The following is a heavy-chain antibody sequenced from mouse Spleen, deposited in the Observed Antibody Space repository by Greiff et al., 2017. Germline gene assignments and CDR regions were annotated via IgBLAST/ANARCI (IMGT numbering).Heavy chain of an antibody. V-gene: IGHV1-66*01. CDR1: GYSFTSYY. D-gene: IGHD3-1*01. J-gene: IGHJ3*01. CDR3: ARGALEDWFAY. Sequence: VQLQQSGPELVKPGASVKISCKASGYSFTSYYIHWVKQRPGQGLEWIGWIYPGSGNTKYNEKFKGKATLTADTSSSTAYMQLSSLTSEDSAVYYCARGALEDWFAYWGQGTLVTVSA. CDR2: IYPGSGNT.